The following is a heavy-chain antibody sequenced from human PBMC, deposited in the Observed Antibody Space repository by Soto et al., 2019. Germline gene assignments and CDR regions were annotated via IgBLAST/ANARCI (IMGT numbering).Heavy chain of an antibody. D-gene: IGHD6-25*01. CDR2: IIPIFGTA. CDR1: GGTFRSHA. V-gene: IGHV1-69*13. CDR3: AIEQRPSFYFDY. Sequence: SVKVSCKAFGGTFRSHAISGVRQAPGQGLERMGGIIPIFGTANYAQKFQGRVTITADESTSTAYMELSSLRSEDTAVYYCAIEQRPSFYFDYWGQGLLLTVS. J-gene: IGHJ4*02.